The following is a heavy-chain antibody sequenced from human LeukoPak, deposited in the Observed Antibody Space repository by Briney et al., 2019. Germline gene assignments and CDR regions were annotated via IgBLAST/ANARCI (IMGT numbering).Heavy chain of an antibody. CDR3: ARDSDWTDGLDY. CDR1: GFTFSSYG. J-gene: IGHJ4*02. Sequence: PGGSLRLSCAASGFTFSSYGMHWVRQAPGKGLEWVAFIRYDGSNKYYADSVKGRFTISRNNARNSLYLQVNSLRAEDTAVYYCARDSDWTDGLDYWGQGTLVTVSS. CDR2: IRYDGSNK. V-gene: IGHV3-30*02. D-gene: IGHD1-1*01.